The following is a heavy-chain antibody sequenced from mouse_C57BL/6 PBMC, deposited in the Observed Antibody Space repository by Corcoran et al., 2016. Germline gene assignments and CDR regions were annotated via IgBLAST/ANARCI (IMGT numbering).Heavy chain of an antibody. V-gene: IGHV1-26*01. CDR2: INPNNGGT. D-gene: IGHD2-3*01. CDR1: GYTFTDYY. J-gene: IGHJ1*03. CDR3: ARGGWLLPYWYFDV. Sequence: EVQLQQSGPELVKPGASVKISCKASGYTFTDYYMNWVKQSHGKSLEWIGEINPNNGGTSYNQKFKGKATLTVDKSSSTAYMELSSLTSEDSAVYYCARGGWLLPYWYFDVWGTGTTVTVSS.